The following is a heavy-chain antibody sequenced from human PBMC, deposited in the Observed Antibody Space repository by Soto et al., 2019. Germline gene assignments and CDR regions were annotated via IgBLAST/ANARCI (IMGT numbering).Heavy chain of an antibody. CDR1: GGSISSGGYY. CDR2: IYYRGST. J-gene: IGHJ3*02. CDR3: ARGPRPEGAFDI. Sequence: SETLSLTCTVSGGSISSGGYYWSWIRQHPGKGLEWIGGIYYRGSTYYTPSLKSRVTISVDTSKNQFSLKLSSVTAADTAVYYCARGPRPEGAFDIWGQGTLVTVSS. V-gene: IGHV4-31*03.